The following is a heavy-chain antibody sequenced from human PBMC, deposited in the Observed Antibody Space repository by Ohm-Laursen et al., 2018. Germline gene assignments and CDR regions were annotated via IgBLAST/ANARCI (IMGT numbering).Heavy chain of an antibody. V-gene: IGHV4-38-2*02. CDR3: AREVVGATPDY. CDR1: GDSINSDDY. J-gene: IGHJ4*02. Sequence: TLSLTCTVSGDSINSDDYWVWIRQPPGKGLEWIGSIRHSGNTYYKPSLRSRVTISVDTSKNQFSLKLSSVTAADTAVYYCAREVVGATPDYWGQGTLVTVSS. D-gene: IGHD1-26*01. CDR2: IRHSGNT.